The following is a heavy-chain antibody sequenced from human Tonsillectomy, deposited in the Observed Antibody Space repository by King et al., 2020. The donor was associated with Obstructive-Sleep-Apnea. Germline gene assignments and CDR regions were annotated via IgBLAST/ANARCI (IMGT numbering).Heavy chain of an antibody. D-gene: IGHD2-21*02. J-gene: IGHJ4*02. CDR2: IIPILGIA. Sequence: QLVQSGAEVKKPGSSVKVSCKASGGTFSSYAISWVRQAPGQGLEWMGGIIPILGIANYAQKFQGRVTITADKSTSTAYMELSSLRSEDTAVYYCARGGGREGAYCGGDCLYYFDYWGQGTLVTVSS. V-gene: IGHV1-69*10. CDR1: GGTFSSYA. CDR3: ARGGGREGAYCGGDCLYYFDY.